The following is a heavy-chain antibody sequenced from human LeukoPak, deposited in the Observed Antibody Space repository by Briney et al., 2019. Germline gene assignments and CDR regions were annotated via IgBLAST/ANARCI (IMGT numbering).Heavy chain of an antibody. Sequence: SVKVSCKASGYTFTSYYMHWVRQAPGQGLEWMGIINPSGGSTSYAQKFQGRVTMTRDTSTSTVYMELSSLRSEDTAVYYCASPITIFGVVVNYYYYYGMDVWGQGTTVTVSS. CDR2: INPSGGST. V-gene: IGHV1-46*01. CDR3: ASPITIFGVVVNYYYYYGMDV. D-gene: IGHD3-3*01. J-gene: IGHJ6*02. CDR1: GYTFTSYY.